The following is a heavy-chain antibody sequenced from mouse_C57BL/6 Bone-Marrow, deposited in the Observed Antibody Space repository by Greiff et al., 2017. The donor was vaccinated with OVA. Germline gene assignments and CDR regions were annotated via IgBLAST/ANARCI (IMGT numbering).Heavy chain of an antibody. CDR3: ATHYYGSSYGY. D-gene: IGHD1-1*01. V-gene: IGHV1-22*01. CDR1: GYTFTDYN. CDR2: INPNNGGT. J-gene: IGHJ2*01. Sequence: DVQLVESGPELVKPGASVKMSCKASGYTFTDYNMHWVKQSHGKSLEWIGYINPNNGGTSYNQKFKGKATLTVNKSSSTAYMELRSLTSEDSAVYYCATHYYGSSYGYWGQGTTLTVSS.